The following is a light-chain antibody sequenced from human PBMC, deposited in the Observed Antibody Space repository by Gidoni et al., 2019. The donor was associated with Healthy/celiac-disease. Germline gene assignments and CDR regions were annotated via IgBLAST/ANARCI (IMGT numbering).Light chain of an antibody. CDR1: TSNIGSNY. CDR3: AAWDDSMSGWV. J-gene: IGLJ3*02. V-gene: IGLV1-47*01. Sequence: QSVLTQPPSASGTPGQRVTISCSGSTSNIGSNYVYWYQKLPGTAPKLLIYRNSERPSGVPERFSGSKSGTSASLAISGLRSEDEADYYCAAWDDSMSGWVFGGGTKLNVL. CDR2: RNS.